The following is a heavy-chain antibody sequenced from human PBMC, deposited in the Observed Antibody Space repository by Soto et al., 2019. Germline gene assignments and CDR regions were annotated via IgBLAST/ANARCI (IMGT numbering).Heavy chain of an antibody. J-gene: IGHJ5*02. Sequence: GGSLRLSCAASGFTVSSNYMSWVRQAPGKGLEWVSVIYSGGSTYYADSVKGRFPISRDNSKNTLYLQMNSLRAEDTAVYYCAREVVQLWPRGSNWFDPWGQGTLVTVSS. CDR2: IYSGGST. CDR3: AREVVQLWPRGSNWFDP. CDR1: GFTVSSNY. V-gene: IGHV3-53*01. D-gene: IGHD5-18*01.